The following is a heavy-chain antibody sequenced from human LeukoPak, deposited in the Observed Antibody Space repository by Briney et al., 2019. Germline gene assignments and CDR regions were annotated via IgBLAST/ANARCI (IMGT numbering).Heavy chain of an antibody. V-gene: IGHV1-2*02. D-gene: IGHD6-13*01. CDR2: LNPSGGRT. CDR1: GYTFTNNF. Sequence: ASVRVSCKASGYTFTNNFIHWVRQAPGQGLEWMGILNPSGGRTYYAQKFQGRVTMTRDTSISTAYMELSRLRSDDTAVYYCARDRELDKDYWGQGTLVTVSS. CDR3: ARDRELDKDY. J-gene: IGHJ4*02.